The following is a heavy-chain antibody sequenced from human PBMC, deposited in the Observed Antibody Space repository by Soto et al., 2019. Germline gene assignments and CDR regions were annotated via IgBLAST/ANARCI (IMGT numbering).Heavy chain of an antibody. CDR3: AKGPLLGYCSGGSCYFDY. Sequence: GGSLRLSCAASGFTFHNYWMHWVRQAPGKGLEWVSAISGSGGSTYYADSVKGRFTISRDNSKNTLYLQMNSLRAEDTAVFYCAKGPLLGYCSGGSCYFDYWGQGTLVTVSS. CDR1: GFTFHNYW. D-gene: IGHD2-15*01. J-gene: IGHJ4*02. V-gene: IGHV3-23*01. CDR2: ISGSGGST.